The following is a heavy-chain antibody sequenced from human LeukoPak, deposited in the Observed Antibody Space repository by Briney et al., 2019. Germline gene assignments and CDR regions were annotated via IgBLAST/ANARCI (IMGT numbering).Heavy chain of an antibody. D-gene: IGHD3-10*01. Sequence: GASVKASCKASGGTFSSYAISWVRQAPGQGLEWMGGIIPILGTANYAQKFQGRVTITADESTSTAYMELSSLRSEDTAVYYCVGGMVRGVIVHYYYYMDVWGKGTTVTVSS. J-gene: IGHJ6*03. CDR1: GGTFSSYA. CDR3: VGGMVRGVIVHYYYYMDV. CDR2: IIPILGTA. V-gene: IGHV1-69*13.